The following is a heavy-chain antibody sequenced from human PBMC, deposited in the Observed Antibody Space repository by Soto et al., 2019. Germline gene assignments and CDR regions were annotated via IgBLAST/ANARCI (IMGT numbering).Heavy chain of an antibody. CDR1: GGSISSYY. CDR3: ARGRHSSGNSPWYFDY. V-gene: IGHV4-59*01. Sequence: QVQLQESGPGLVKPSETLSLTCTVSGGSISSYYWSWIRQPPGKGLDWIGYIYYSGSRSYNPSLKSPAPISVDTSKNQSSLKLSSVTAADTAVYYCARGRHSSGNSPWYFDYWGQGTLVTVSS. J-gene: IGHJ4*02. CDR2: IYYSGSR. D-gene: IGHD3-22*01.